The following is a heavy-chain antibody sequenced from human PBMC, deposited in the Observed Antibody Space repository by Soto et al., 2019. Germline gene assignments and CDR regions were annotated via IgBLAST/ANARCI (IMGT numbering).Heavy chain of an antibody. J-gene: IGHJ4*02. CDR1: GLPFTAFY. D-gene: IGHD3-22*01. V-gene: IGHV4-34*01. CDR3: AGGRYFYDSSGYHFDD. CDR2: INYRGKT. Sequence: TLALTCAVSGLPFTAFYLTWTRQSPGKVLECIGEINYRGKTVYSPSLGSRVTLSVDTSKSQVSLELTSVTAADKAVYYCAGGRYFYDSSGYHFDDWGQGSLDTDSS.